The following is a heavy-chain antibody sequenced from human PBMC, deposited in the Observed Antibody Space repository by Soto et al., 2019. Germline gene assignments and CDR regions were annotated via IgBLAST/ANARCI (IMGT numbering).Heavy chain of an antibody. CDR2: IYPGDSDT. D-gene: IGHD3-16*01. Sequence: ESLKISCKGSQYRFDSYWIGWVGQSPGKGLEWIGMIYPGDSDTTYSPSFEGQVTMSVDKSISTAYLEWNSLKASDSATYYCARQGSNGAYVYYPMDVWGQGTTVTVSS. J-gene: IGHJ6*02. CDR3: ARQGSNGAYVYYPMDV. CDR1: QYRFDSYW. V-gene: IGHV5-51*01.